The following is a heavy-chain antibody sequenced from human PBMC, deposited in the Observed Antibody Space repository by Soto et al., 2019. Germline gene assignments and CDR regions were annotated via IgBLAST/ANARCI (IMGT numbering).Heavy chain of an antibody. CDR3: AKKVLRETTEDYWGHVAEAVAS. CDR2: ISGSGTNT. V-gene: IGHV3-23*01. J-gene: IGHJ5*02. CDR1: GFTFSSYA. D-gene: IGHD6-19*01. Sequence: EVQLLQSGEGLVQPGGSLRLSGAASGFTFSSYAMNWVREAPGKGLEWVSTISGSGTNTYHADSVEGRFTISRDNSRNTLYLQMNSLRAEDTAIYYCAKKVLRETTEDYWGHVAEAVASWGRGTLVTVFS.